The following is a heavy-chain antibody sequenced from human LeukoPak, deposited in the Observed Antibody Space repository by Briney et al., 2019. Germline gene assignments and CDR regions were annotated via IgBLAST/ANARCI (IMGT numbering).Heavy chain of an antibody. Sequence: GRSLRLPCTASRFTFRNFGMHWVRQAPGKGLEWVAVIWYDGSEKYYADSVKGRFTISRDNSKNTLYLQMNSLRAEDTAIYYCARVRRDTSGWYDDVWGQGTTVIVSS. CDR1: RFTFRNFG. D-gene: IGHD6-19*01. V-gene: IGHV3-33*01. CDR3: ARVRRDTSGWYDDV. J-gene: IGHJ6*02. CDR2: IWYDGSEK.